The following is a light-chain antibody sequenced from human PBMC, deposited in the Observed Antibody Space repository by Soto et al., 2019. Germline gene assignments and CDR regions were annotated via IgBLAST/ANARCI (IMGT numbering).Light chain of an antibody. J-gene: IGLJ1*01. Sequence: QSALTQPASVSGSPGQSITISCTGTSSDVGGYNYVSWYQHHPGKAPKLMIYDASNRPSGVSNRFSGSKSGNTASPIISGLQAEDEADYYCSSYTSSSTLSTYVFGTGTKVTVL. CDR2: DAS. CDR1: SSDVGGYNY. CDR3: SSYTSSSTLSTYV. V-gene: IGLV2-14*03.